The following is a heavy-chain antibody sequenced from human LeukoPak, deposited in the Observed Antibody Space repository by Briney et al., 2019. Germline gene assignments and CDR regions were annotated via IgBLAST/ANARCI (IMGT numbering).Heavy chain of an antibody. CDR1: GGSISSYY. D-gene: IGHD5-18*01. J-gene: IGHJ4*02. CDR3: ARGPEGYSYGYQFDY. Sequence: SSETLSLTCTVSGGSISSYYWGWIRQPPGKGLEWIGYIYYSGSTNYNPSLKSRVTISVDTSKNQFSLKLSSVTAADTAVYYCARGPEGYSYGYQFDYWGQGTLVTVSS. V-gene: IGHV4-59*01. CDR2: IYYSGST.